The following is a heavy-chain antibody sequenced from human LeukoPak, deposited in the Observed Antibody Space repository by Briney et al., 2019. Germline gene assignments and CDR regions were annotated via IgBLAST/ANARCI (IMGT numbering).Heavy chain of an antibody. CDR1: ESTFDHA. V-gene: IGHV3-9*01. J-gene: IGHJ3*02. CDR3: AKDIGGYYYGSGHDAFDI. D-gene: IGHD3-10*01. Sequence: SLRLSCTASESTFDHAMHRVRQTPGKGLEWVSGIGWNSARTGYADSVRGRFTISRDNAENSLYLQMNSLRAEDTALYYCAKDIGGYYYGSGHDAFDIWGQGTMVTVSS. CDR2: IGWNSART.